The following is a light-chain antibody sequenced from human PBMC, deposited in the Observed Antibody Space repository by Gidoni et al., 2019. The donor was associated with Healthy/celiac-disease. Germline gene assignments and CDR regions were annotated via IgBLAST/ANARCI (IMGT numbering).Light chain of an antibody. Sequence: SYELTQPPSVSVPPGQTASITCSGEKLGDKYACWYQQKPGQSPVLVIYQDSKRPSGIPERFSGSNSGNTATRTISGTQAMDEADDYCQAWDSSTVVFGGGTKLTVL. CDR1: KLGDKY. V-gene: IGLV3-1*01. CDR3: QAWDSSTVV. CDR2: QDS. J-gene: IGLJ2*01.